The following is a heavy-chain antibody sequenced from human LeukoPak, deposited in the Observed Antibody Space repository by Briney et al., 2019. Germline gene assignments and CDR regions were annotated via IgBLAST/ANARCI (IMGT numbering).Heavy chain of an antibody. V-gene: IGHV3-33*06. J-gene: IGHJ4*02. CDR3: AKAAAAPGFDF. CDR2: IWYDGSNK. D-gene: IGHD6-13*01. CDR1: GFTFSSYG. Sequence: QAGGSLRLSCAASGFTFSSYGMHWVRQAPGKGLEWVAVIWYDGSNKYYADSVKGRFTISRDNSKNTIYLQMNSLRAEDTALYYCAKAAAAPGFDFWGQGTLVTVSS.